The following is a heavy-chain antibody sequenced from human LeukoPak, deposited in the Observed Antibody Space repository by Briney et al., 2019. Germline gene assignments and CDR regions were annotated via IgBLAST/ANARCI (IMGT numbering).Heavy chain of an antibody. CDR2: IYPGDSDT. CDR3: ARGQLDTLAARPAPHMDV. V-gene: IGHV5-51*01. Sequence: GESLKISCKGSGYSFTSYWIGWVRQMPGKGLEWMGIIYPGDSDTRYSPSFQGQVTISADKSISTAYLQWGSLKASDTAMYYCARGQLDTLAARPAPHMDVWGKGTTVTVSS. J-gene: IGHJ6*03. CDR1: GYSFTSYW. D-gene: IGHD6-6*01.